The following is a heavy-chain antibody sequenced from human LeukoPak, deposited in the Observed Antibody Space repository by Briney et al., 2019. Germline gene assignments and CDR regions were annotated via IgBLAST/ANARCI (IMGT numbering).Heavy chain of an antibody. V-gene: IGHV3-21*01. D-gene: IGHD3-9*01. CDR2: ISSSSSYI. CDR3: ARGSGYDILTGYYGGAYYYYGMDV. CDR1: GFTFSSYS. J-gene: IGHJ6*02. Sequence: PGGSLRLSCAASGFTFSSYSMNWVRQAPGKGLEWVSSISSSSSYIYYADSVKGRFTISRDNAKNSLYLQMNSLRAEDTAVYYCARGSGYDILTGYYGGAYYYYGMDVWGQGTTVTVSS.